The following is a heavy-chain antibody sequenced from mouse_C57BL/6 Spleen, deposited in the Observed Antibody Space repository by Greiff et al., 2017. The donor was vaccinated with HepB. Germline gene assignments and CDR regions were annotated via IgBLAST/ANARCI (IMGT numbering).Heavy chain of an antibody. Sequence: QVQLQQPGAELVKPGASVKLSCKASGYTFTSYWMHWVKQRPGRGLEWIGRIDPNSGGTKYNEKFKSKATLTVDKPSSTAYMQLSSLTSEDSAVYYCAWAGITTVVAPNAMDYWGQGTSVTVSS. V-gene: IGHV1-72*01. CDR3: AWAGITTVVAPNAMDY. CDR1: GYTFTSYW. J-gene: IGHJ4*01. CDR2: IDPNSGGT. D-gene: IGHD1-1*01.